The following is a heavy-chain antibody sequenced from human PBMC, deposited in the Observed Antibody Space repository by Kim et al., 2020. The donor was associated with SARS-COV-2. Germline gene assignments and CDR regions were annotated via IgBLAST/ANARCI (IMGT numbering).Heavy chain of an antibody. D-gene: IGHD2-2*01. CDR3: AKEGVVVPAAIRGDWFDP. Sequence: GGSLRLSCAASGFTFSSYAMSWVRQAPGKGLEWVSAISGSGGSTYYADSVKGRFTISRDNSKNTLYLQMNSLRAEDTAVYYCAKEGVVVPAAIRGDWFDPWGQGTLVTVSS. J-gene: IGHJ5*02. CDR2: ISGSGGST. CDR1: GFTFSSYA. V-gene: IGHV3-23*01.